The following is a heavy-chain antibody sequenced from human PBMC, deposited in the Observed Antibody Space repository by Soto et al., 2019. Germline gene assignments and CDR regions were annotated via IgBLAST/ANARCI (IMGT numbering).Heavy chain of an antibody. D-gene: IGHD3-16*02. J-gene: IGHJ4*02. CDR2: ISSSSSCI. CDR1: GFTFSSYE. CDR3: ATDVWGSYRYTLDY. Sequence: PGGSLSLSCAASGFTFSSYEMNWVRQAPGKGLEWVSSISSSSSCIYYADSVKGRFTISRDNAKNSLYLQMNSLRAEDTAVYYCATDVWGSYRYTLDYWGQGTLVTVS. V-gene: IGHV3-21*01.